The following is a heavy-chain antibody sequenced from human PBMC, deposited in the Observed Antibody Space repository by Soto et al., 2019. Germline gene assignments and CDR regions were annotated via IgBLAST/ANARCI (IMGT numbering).Heavy chain of an antibody. V-gene: IGHV1-69*01. D-gene: IGHD4-17*01. CDR1: GGTFSSYA. J-gene: IGHJ6*02. CDR3: ARNDDYGDRHYYYYGMDV. CDR2: IIPIFGTA. Sequence: QVQLVQSGAEVKKPGSSVKVSCKASGGTFSSYAISWVRQAPGQGLEWMGGIIPIFGTANYAQKFQGRVTITADESTSTAYMELSSLRSEDTAVYYCARNDDYGDRHYYYYGMDVWGQGTTVTVSS.